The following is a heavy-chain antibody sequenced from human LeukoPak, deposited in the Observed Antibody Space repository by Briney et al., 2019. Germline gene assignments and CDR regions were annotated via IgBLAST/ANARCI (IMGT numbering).Heavy chain of an antibody. CDR3: ARGGYCSSTSCFDY. Sequence: SGPALVKPTQTLTLTCTFSGFSLSTSGMCVSWIRQPPGKALEWLARIDWDDDEYYSTSLKTRLTISKDTSKNQVVLTLTNMDPVDTATYYCARGGYCSSTSCFDYWGQGTLVTVSS. D-gene: IGHD2-2*01. J-gene: IGHJ4*02. V-gene: IGHV2-70*11. CDR2: IDWDDDE. CDR1: GFSLSTSGMC.